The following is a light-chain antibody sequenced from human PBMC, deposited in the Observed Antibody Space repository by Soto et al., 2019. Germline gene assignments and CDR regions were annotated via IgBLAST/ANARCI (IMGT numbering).Light chain of an antibody. CDR3: QQYSTYSVFT. CDR2: TAS. V-gene: IGKV1-5*03. Sequence: DIQMTQSPSTLSASVGDRVTITCRASQNINSWLAWYQQTPGKAPKLLIYTASNLESGVPSRFSGSGSGTEFTLTISCLQPDDFATYYCQQYSTYSVFTFGQGTRLESK. J-gene: IGKJ2*01. CDR1: QNINSW.